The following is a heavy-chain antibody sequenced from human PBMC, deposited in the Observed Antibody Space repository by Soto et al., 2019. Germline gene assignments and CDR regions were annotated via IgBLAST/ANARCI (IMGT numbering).Heavy chain of an antibody. V-gene: IGHV3-23*01. D-gene: IGHD6-19*01. CDR3: AKAGIAVAATLHDY. CDR2: ISGSGGST. Sequence: PWRPMRLSCAASGFTFSSYAMSRVRQAPGKGLEWVSAISGSGGSTYYADSVKGRFTISRDNSKNTLYLQMNSLRAEDTAVYYCAKAGIAVAATLHDYWGQGTLVTVSS. J-gene: IGHJ4*02. CDR1: GFTFSSYA.